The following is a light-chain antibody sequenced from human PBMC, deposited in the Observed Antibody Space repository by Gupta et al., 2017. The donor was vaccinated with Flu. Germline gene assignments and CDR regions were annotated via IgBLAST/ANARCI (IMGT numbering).Light chain of an antibody. Sequence: SSELTQPLSVSVALGQTARTTCGGNNIGSKNVHWYQQKPGQAPMVVIYTDTNRPSGIPERFSGSNSGNTATLTISRAQAGDEADYYCQVWDSSAGRVFGGGTKLTVL. V-gene: IGLV3-9*01. CDR3: QVWDSSAGRV. J-gene: IGLJ3*02. CDR2: TDT. CDR1: NIGSKN.